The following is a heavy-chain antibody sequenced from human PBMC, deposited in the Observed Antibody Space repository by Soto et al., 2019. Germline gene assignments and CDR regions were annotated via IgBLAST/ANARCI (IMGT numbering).Heavy chain of an antibody. CDR2: ISNNGDTA. J-gene: IGHJ4*02. CDR1: GFTFSSYA. V-gene: IGHV3-23*01. CDR3: AKSRVFIGAIVTLLDS. D-gene: IGHD3-16*02. Sequence: EVQLLESGGGLVQPGGSLTLSCATSGFTFSSYAMVWVRQAAEKGLEWVASISNNGDTAYYADSFKGRFTISRGNSENTLYLQMNGLRADDTALYFCAKSRVFIGAIVTLLDSWGQGTQVTVSS.